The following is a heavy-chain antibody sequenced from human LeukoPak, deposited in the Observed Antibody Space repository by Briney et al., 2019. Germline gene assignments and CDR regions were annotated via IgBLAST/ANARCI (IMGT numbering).Heavy chain of an antibody. Sequence: GGSLRLSCSASGFTFTSYAMHWVRQAPGKGLEYVSSISSEGGSTYYADSVKGRFTISRDNSKNTLYLQMSSLRTADPAVYYCVKDRWVDYWGQGTLVTVSS. J-gene: IGHJ4*02. V-gene: IGHV3-64D*06. CDR1: GFTFTSYA. D-gene: IGHD4-23*01. CDR3: VKDRWVDY. CDR2: ISSEGGST.